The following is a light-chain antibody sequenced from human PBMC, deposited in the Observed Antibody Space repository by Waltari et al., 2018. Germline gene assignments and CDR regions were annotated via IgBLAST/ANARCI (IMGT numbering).Light chain of an antibody. V-gene: IGKV1-39*01. CDR2: AAY. J-gene: IGKJ2*01. CDR3: QQSYNTPYT. CDR1: QSINSY. Sequence: DIQMTQSPSSLSAPVGDRVTITCRASQSINSYLNWYQKRPGKAPKRLIYAAYSLQSGIPSRFSGSGSGTDFTLTISSLQPDDFATYYCQQSYNTPYTFGQGTKLEIK.